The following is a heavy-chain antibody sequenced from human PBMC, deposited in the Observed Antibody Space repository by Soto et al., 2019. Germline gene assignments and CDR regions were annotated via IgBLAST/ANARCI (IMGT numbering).Heavy chain of an antibody. CDR2: MWYDGSKK. CDR3: ARYRGKGKYFDL. V-gene: IGHV3-33*01. J-gene: IGHJ2*01. CDR1: GFTFSTQA. Sequence: QVQLVESGGGVVQPGRSLRLSCAASGFTFSTQAMHWVRQAPGKGLEWVAFMWYDGSKKNYADSVKGRFTISRDNSKNTLYLQMNSLRAEDTAVYYCARYRGKGKYFDLWGRGTLVTVSS. D-gene: IGHD1-26*01.